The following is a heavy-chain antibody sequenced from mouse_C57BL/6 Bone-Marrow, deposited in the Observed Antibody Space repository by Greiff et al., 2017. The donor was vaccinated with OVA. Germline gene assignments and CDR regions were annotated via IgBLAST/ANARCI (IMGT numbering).Heavy chain of an antibody. CDR2: INYDGSST. J-gene: IGHJ1*03. CDR3: ARDSLTGTGGYFDV. Sequence: EVKLVESEGGLVQPGSSMKLSCTASGFTFSDYYMAWVRQVPEKGLEWVANINYDGSSTYYLDSLKSRFIISRDNAKNILYLQMSSLKSEDTATYYCARDSLTGTGGYFDVWGTGTTVTVSS. D-gene: IGHD4-1*01. CDR1: GFTFSDYY. V-gene: IGHV5-16*01.